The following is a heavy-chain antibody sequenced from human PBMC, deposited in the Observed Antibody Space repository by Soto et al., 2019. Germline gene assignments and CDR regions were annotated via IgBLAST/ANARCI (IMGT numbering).Heavy chain of an antibody. CDR3: ARGHYDFWSGYSPQTNWFDP. J-gene: IGHJ5*02. CDR2: IYHSGST. CDR1: GGSISSGGYS. Sequence: QLQLQESGSGLVKPSQTLSLTCAVSGGSISSGGYSWSWIRQPPGKGLEWIGYIYHSGSTYYNPFLKSRVTISVDRSKNQFSLKLSSVTAADTAVYYCARGHYDFWSGYSPQTNWFDPWGQGTLVTVSS. V-gene: IGHV4-30-2*01. D-gene: IGHD3-3*01.